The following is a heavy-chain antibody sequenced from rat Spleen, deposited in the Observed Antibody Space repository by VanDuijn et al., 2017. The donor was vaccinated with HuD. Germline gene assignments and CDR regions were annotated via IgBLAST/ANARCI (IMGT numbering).Heavy chain of an antibody. Sequence: EVQLVESGGNLVQPGRSLRLSCAASGFTFNSFSMTWVRQAPKKGLEWVATITSGGSNTYYPDSVKGRFTISRDNAKNTLYLQMDSLNSEDTATYYCARRHYGYTDYFDYWGQGVMVTVSS. V-gene: IGHV5-25*01. CDR1: GFTFNSFS. CDR2: ITSGGSNT. D-gene: IGHD1-9*01. J-gene: IGHJ2*01. CDR3: ARRHYGYTDYFDY.